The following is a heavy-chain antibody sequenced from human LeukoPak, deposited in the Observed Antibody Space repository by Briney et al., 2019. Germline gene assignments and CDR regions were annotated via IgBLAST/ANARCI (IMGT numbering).Heavy chain of an antibody. Sequence: GESLRLSCAASGFTFSNAWMRWVRQAPGKGLEWVGRHKSKTDGGPTDYAAPVKGRFTILRDDSENTLYLQMNSLKTEDTAVYYCTTDLRWELPSGDYWGQGTLVTVSS. CDR1: GFTFSNAW. V-gene: IGHV3-15*01. J-gene: IGHJ4*02. CDR2: HKSKTDGGPT. D-gene: IGHD1-26*01. CDR3: TTDLRWELPSGDY.